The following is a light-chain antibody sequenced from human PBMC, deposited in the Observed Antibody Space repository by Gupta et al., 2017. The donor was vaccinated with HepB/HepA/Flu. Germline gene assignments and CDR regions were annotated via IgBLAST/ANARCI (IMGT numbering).Light chain of an antibody. CDR1: QSVRTN. V-gene: IGKV3-15*01. CDR2: GAS. CDR3: QYLGY. J-gene: IGKJ2*01. Sequence: DIVMTQSPATLSVSPGERVTLSCRASQSVRTNLAWYQHKPGQSPRLLIHGASIRATGIPPRFSGSGFGTEFARTSSSIKPDDLGGDYCQYLGYFGQGTKLEIK.